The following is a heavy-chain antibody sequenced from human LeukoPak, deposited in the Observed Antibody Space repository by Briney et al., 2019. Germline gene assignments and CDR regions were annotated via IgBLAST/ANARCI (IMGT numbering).Heavy chain of an antibody. V-gene: IGHV4-61*01. J-gene: IGHJ5*02. CDR1: GGSVSSGSYY. Sequence: SETLSLTCTVSGGSVSSGSYYWSWIRQPPGTGLEWIGYIYYSGSTNYNPSLKSRVTISVDTSKNQFSLKLSSVTAADTAVYYCARAPTYYDILTGYYIWFDPWGQGTLVTVSS. D-gene: IGHD3-9*01. CDR3: ARAPTYYDILTGYYIWFDP. CDR2: IYYSGST.